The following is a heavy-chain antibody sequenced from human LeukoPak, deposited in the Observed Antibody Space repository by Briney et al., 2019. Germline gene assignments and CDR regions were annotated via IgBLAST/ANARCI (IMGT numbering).Heavy chain of an antibody. Sequence: GGSLRLSCAASGFTFSSYAMHWVRQAPGKGLEYVSAISSNGGSTYYANSVKGRFTISRDNSKNTLYLQMGSLRAEDMAVYYCASKVGLPYWGQGTLVTVSS. CDR3: ASKVGLPY. J-gene: IGHJ4*02. CDR1: GFTFSSYA. D-gene: IGHD2-15*01. CDR2: ISSNGGST. V-gene: IGHV3-64*01.